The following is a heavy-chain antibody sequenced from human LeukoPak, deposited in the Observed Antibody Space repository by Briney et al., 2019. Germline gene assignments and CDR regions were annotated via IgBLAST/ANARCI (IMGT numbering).Heavy chain of an antibody. CDR1: GYTLTELS. J-gene: IGHJ3*02. CDR3: ATDPIGTTGTTGIYASDI. D-gene: IGHD1-1*01. V-gene: IGHV1-24*01. Sequence: ASVKVSCKVSGYTLTELSMHWVRQAPGKGLEWMGGFDPEDGETIYAQKFQGRVTMTEDTSTDTAYMELSSLRSEDTAVYYCATDPIGTTGTTGIYASDIWGQGTMVTVSS. CDR2: FDPEDGET.